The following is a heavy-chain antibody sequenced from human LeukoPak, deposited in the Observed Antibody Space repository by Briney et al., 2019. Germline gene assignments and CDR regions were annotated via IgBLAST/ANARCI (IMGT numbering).Heavy chain of an antibody. Sequence: ASVKVSCKASGGTFSSYAISWVRQAPGQGLEWMGGIIPIFGTANYAQKFQGRVTITTDESTSTAYMELSSLRSEDTAVYYCARDLQRIAAAPGPWGQGTLVTVSS. CDR1: GGTFSSYA. V-gene: IGHV1-69*05. CDR3: ARDLQRIAAAPGP. CDR2: IIPIFGTA. J-gene: IGHJ5*02. D-gene: IGHD6-13*01.